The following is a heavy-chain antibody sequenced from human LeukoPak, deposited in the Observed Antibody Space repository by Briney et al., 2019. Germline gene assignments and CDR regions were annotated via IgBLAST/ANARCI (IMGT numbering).Heavy chain of an antibody. CDR3: ARDHRYYYYMDV. Sequence: SETLSLTCTVSGGSISSYYWSWIRQPPGKGLEWIGYIYYSGSTNYNPSLKSRVTISVDTSKNQFSLKLSSVTAADTAVYYCARDHRYYYYMDVWGQGTTVTVSS. CDR2: IYYSGST. CDR1: GGSISSYY. V-gene: IGHV4-59*01. D-gene: IGHD1-14*01. J-gene: IGHJ6*03.